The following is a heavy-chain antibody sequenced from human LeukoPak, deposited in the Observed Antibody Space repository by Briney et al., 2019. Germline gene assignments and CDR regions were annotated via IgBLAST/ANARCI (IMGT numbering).Heavy chain of an antibody. CDR3: TRVEETATTAAIIRKYSYYYYYMDV. CDR1: GFTFSNAW. D-gene: IGHD4-11*01. CDR2: IKQDGSEK. V-gene: IGHV3-7*01. Sequence: QPGGSLRLSCAASGFTFSNAWMSWVRQAPGKGLEWVANIKQDGSEKHYVDSVKGRFTISRDNAKNSLYLQMSSLRAEDTAVYYCTRVEETATTAAIIRKYSYYYYYMDVWGKGNTVTVSS. J-gene: IGHJ6*03.